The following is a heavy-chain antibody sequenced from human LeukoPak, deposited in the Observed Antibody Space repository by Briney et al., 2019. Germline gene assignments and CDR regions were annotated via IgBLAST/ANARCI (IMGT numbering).Heavy chain of an antibody. CDR1: GFTFSGSA. D-gene: IGHD2-2*01. Sequence: PGGSLKLCCAASGFTFSGSAMHWVRQASGKGLEWVGRIRSKANSYATAYAASGKGRITISRDDPKNTADLQMNSLKPEDTAVYYCTRPPSRPYCSSTSCYSDDYWGQGTLVTVSS. CDR2: IRSKANSYAT. CDR3: TRPPSRPYCSSTSCYSDDY. V-gene: IGHV3-73*01. J-gene: IGHJ4*02.